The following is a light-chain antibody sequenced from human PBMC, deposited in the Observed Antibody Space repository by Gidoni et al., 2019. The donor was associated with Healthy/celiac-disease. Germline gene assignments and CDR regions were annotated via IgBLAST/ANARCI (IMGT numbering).Light chain of an antibody. V-gene: IGKV1-39*01. Sequence: DIQMTQSPSSLSASVGDRVTITCRASQPISSYLNWYQQKPGKAPKLLISAASSLQSGVPSRFSGSGSGTDFTLTISSLQPEDFATYYCQQSYTPYTFGQGTKLEIK. CDR2: AAS. J-gene: IGKJ2*01. CDR1: QPISSY. CDR3: QQSYTPYT.